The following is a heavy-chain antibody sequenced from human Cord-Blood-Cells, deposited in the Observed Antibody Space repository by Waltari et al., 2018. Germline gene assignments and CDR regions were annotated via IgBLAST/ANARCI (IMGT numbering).Heavy chain of an antibody. Sequence: QVQLQESGPGLVKPSGTLSLTCAVSGGSISSSNWWSWVRQPPGKGLEWIGEIYHSGGTNDNPSLKSRVTISVDKSKNQFSLKLSSVTAADTAVYYCARASRYYDSSGYYAFDIWGQGTMVTVSS. V-gene: IGHV4-4*02. J-gene: IGHJ3*02. CDR1: GGSISSSNW. CDR2: IYHSGGT. D-gene: IGHD3-22*01. CDR3: ARASRYYDSSGYYAFDI.